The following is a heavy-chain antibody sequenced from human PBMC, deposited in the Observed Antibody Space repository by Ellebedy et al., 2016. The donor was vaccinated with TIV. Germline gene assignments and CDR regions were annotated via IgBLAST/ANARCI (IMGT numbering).Heavy chain of an antibody. CDR1: GFTFSSYA. D-gene: IGHD5-24*01. V-gene: IGHV3-23*01. CDR3: ARDSEMTFDF. CDR2: ISGSGGST. Sequence: GESLKISCAASGFTFSSYAMSWVRQAPGKGLEWVSAISGSGGSTYYADSVKGRFTISRDNAKKSLYLQMNNLRAEDTAVYYCARDSEMTFDFWGQGTLVTVSS. J-gene: IGHJ4*02.